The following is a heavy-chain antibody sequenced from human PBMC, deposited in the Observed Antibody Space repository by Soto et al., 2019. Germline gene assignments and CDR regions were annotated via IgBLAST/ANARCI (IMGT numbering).Heavy chain of an antibody. CDR2: IWHGGLNE. CDR1: GFTFSDYA. J-gene: IGHJ5*02. V-gene: IGHV3-33*08. CDR3: TKSPGDAYKWGLGHDQ. Sequence: QERLVESGGGVVQPGRSLRLSCAVSGFTFSDYAMHWVRQAPGKGLEWVALIWHGGLNEFYADSVRGRFTISRDISNNTLYLQMNSLSPEDTTVYYCTKSPGDAYKWGLGHDQWGQGTLVTVPS. D-gene: IGHD1-1*01.